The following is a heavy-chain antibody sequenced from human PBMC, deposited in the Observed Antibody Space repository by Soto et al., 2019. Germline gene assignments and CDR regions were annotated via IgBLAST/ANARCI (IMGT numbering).Heavy chain of an antibody. J-gene: IGHJ4*02. CDR3: ARDLGEDLFDY. Sequence: GGSLRLSCAASGFTFSSYAMHWVRQAPGKGLEWVAVISYDGSNKYYADSVKGRFTISRDNSKNTLYLQMNSLRAEDTAVYYCARDLGEDLFDYWGQGTLVTVSS. CDR1: GFTFSSYA. V-gene: IGHV3-30-3*01. D-gene: IGHD2-21*01. CDR2: ISYDGSNK.